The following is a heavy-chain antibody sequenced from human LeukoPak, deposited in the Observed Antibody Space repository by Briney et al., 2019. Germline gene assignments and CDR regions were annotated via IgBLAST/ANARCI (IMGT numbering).Heavy chain of an antibody. Sequence: GASVKVACQASGYTLTRYYIHSVRQAPGQALEWMGMIIPTDGYTPYPQKFQSRVTMTGDMSTNTVYMELRSLRSEDTAVYYCARAGRRLFGVLIPLSFDSWGQGTLVTVSS. CDR3: ARAGRRLFGVLIPLSFDS. V-gene: IGHV1-46*01. CDR1: GYTLTRYY. CDR2: IIPTDGYT. J-gene: IGHJ4*02. D-gene: IGHD3-3*01.